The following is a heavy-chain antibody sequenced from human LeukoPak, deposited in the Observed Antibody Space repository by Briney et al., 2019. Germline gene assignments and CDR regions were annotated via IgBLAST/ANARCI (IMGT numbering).Heavy chain of an antibody. CDR2: ISGSGGST. CDR3: AKDSVVVIALDAFDI. V-gene: IGHV3-23*01. D-gene: IGHD2-21*01. CDR1: GFTFSCYA. Sequence: PRGSLRLSCAASGFTFSCYAMSWVRQAPGKGLEWVSAISGSGGSTYYADSVKGRFTISRDNSKNTLYLQMNSLRAEDTAVYYCAKDSVVVIALDAFDIWGQGTMVTVSS. J-gene: IGHJ3*02.